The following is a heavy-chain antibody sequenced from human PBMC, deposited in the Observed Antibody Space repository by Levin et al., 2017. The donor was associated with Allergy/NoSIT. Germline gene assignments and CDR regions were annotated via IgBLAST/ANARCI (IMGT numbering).Heavy chain of an antibody. Sequence: SETLSLTCTVSGGSISSGDYYWSWIRQPPGKGLEWIGYIYYSGSTYYNPSLKSRVTISVDTSKNQFSLKLSSVTAADTAVYYCARASGLWLRLWYFDLWGRGTLVTVSS. V-gene: IGHV4-30-4*01. CDR1: GGSISSGDYY. J-gene: IGHJ2*01. CDR2: IYYSGST. CDR3: ARASGLWLRLWYFDL. D-gene: IGHD5-18*01.